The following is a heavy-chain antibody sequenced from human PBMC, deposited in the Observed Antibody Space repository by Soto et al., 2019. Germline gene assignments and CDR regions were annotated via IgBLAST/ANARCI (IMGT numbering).Heavy chain of an antibody. V-gene: IGHV3-23*01. Sequence: GGSLRLSCAASGFSFSTYAMNWVRQAPGKGLEWVATVSGGGGKTYYADSVKGRFTISRDNSKNTLDLQMNSLRAEDTAVYYCAKDGPYYDILTGFSERGNYFDYWGQGTLVTVSS. CDR3: AKDGPYYDILTGFSERGNYFDY. D-gene: IGHD3-9*01. CDR2: VSGGGGKT. J-gene: IGHJ4*02. CDR1: GFSFSTYA.